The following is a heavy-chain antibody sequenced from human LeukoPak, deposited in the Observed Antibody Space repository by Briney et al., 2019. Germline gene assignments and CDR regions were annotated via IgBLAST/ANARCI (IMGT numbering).Heavy chain of an antibody. CDR1: GFTFSSYW. CDR3: ARVLYSSGWYYFDY. Sequence: GGSLRPSCAASGFTFSSYWMHWVRQAPGKGLVWVSRINSDGSSTSYADSVKGRFTISRDNAKNTLYLQMNSLRAEDTAVYYCARVLYSSGWYYFDYWGQGTLVTVSS. D-gene: IGHD6-19*01. CDR2: INSDGSST. J-gene: IGHJ4*02. V-gene: IGHV3-74*01.